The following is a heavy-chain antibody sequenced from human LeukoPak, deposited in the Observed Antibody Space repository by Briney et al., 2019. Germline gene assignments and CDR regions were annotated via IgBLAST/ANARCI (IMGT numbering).Heavy chain of an antibody. CDR1: AFTFNSYC. CDR2: IHPDEYVK. D-gene: IGHD4-17*01. Sequence: PGGSLRLSCAGSAFTFNSYCMSWVRQGPGKGLEWVASIHPDEYVKKYVASVNGRLTISRDNAKNSLFLQMNSLRAEDTGVYYCSRLCGGATTFDYWGQGSLVSVSP. J-gene: IGHJ4*02. CDR3: SRLCGGATTFDY. V-gene: IGHV3-7*01.